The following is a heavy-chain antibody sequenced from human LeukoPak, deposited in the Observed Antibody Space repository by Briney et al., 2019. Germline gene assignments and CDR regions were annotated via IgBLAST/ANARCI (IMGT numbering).Heavy chain of an antibody. CDR1: GFTFSSYG. CDR2: ISYDESNK. V-gene: IGHV3-30*03. D-gene: IGHD3-22*01. CDR3: ARDGYYYDSSGYWFDY. Sequence: PGGSLRLSCAASGFTFSSYGMHWVRQAPGKGLEWVAVISYDESNKYYADSVKGRFTISRDNSKNTLYLQMNSLRSEDTAVYYCARDGYYYDSSGYWFDYWGQGTLVTVSS. J-gene: IGHJ4*02.